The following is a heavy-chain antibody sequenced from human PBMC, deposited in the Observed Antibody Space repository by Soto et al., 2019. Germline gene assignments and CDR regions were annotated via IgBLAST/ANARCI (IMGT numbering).Heavy chain of an antibody. CDR2: ISHDGNNK. Sequence: QVQLVESGGGVVQPGRSLRLSCAASGFTFNRHPLHWVRQAPGKGLEWVAVISHDGNNKYYADSVKGRFTISRDNSMNMLVLPMHGLRTEDTAIFFCARASGHIYATLHGPFDHWGQGALVTVSS. CDR3: ARASGHIYATLHGPFDH. V-gene: IGHV3-30-3*01. J-gene: IGHJ4*02. CDR1: GFTFNRHP. D-gene: IGHD2-8*01.